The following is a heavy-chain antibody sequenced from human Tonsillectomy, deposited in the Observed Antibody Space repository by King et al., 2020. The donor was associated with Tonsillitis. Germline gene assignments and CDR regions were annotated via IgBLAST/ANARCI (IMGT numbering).Heavy chain of an antibody. Sequence: VQLVESGGGLVQPGGSLRLSCAASGFTFSSYWMHWVRQAPGKGLVWVSRIKNDGSSTTYADSVKGRFTISRDNAKNTLYLQMNSLRAEDTAVYYCAKDDYASFWGQGTRVTVSS. D-gene: IGHD4-17*01. CDR2: IKNDGSST. CDR3: AKDDYASF. V-gene: IGHV3-74*01. J-gene: IGHJ4*02. CDR1: GFTFSSYW.